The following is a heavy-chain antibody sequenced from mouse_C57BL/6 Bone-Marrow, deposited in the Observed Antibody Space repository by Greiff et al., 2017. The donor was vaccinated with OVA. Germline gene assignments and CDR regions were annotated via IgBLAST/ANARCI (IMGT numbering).Heavy chain of an antibody. V-gene: IGHV2-5*01. CDR2: IWRGGST. D-gene: IGHD1-1*01. J-gene: IGHJ1*03. CDR1: GFSLTSYG. Sequence: VQLQQSGPGLVQPSQSLSITCTVSGFSLTSYGVHWVRQSPGKGLEWLGVIWRGGSTDYNAAFMSRLSITKDNSKSQVFFKMNSLQADDTAIYYCAKNTGEDCGSSYWYFDVWGTGTTGTVSS. CDR3: AKNTGEDCGSSYWYFDV.